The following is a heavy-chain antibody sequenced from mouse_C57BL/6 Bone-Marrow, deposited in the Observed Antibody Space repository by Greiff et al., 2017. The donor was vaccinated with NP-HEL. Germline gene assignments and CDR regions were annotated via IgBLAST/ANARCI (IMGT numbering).Heavy chain of an antibody. D-gene: IGHD3-2*02. Sequence: VNLVESGAELARPGASVKLSCKASGYTFTSYGISWVKQRTGQGLEWIGEIYPRSGNTYYNEKFKGKATLTADKSSSTAYMELRSLTSEDSAVYFCAEATDYFDYWGQGTTLTVSS. CDR1: GYTFTSYG. J-gene: IGHJ2*01. CDR2: IYPRSGNT. CDR3: AEATDYFDY. V-gene: IGHV1-81*01.